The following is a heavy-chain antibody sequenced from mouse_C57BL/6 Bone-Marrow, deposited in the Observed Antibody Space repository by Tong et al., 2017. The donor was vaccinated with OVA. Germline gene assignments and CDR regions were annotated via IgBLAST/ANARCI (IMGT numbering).Heavy chain of an antibody. CDR2: TFYSGIT. J-gene: IGHJ2*01. CDR1: GFSINSDCY. Sequence: EVQLQESGPSLVRPSQTLSLTCTVTGFSINSDCYWILIRQFPGNQLEYIGSTFYSGITYYNPSLESRTYITRDTSKNYFSLKWSAVTTEETATYYCARGSYYSNLFDYWGQGTTLTVSS. D-gene: IGHD2-5*01. CDR3: ARGSYYSNLFDY. V-gene: IGHV3-3*01.